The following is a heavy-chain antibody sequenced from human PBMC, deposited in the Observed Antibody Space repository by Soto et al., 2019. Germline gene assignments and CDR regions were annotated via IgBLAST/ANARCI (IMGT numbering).Heavy chain of an antibody. CDR2: INHSGSA. Sequence: SETLSLTCAVYGGSFSGYYWGWIRQPPGRGLEWIGEINHSGSANYNPSLKSRVTISVDTSKSQISLKLSSVTAADTAVYYCARDRGYEGQYTFDSWGQGTLVTVSS. V-gene: IGHV4-34*01. J-gene: IGHJ4*02. CDR3: ARDRGYEGQYTFDS. D-gene: IGHD5-12*01. CDR1: GGSFSGYY.